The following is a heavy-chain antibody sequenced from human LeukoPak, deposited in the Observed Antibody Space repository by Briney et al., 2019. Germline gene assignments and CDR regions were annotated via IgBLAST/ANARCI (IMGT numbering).Heavy chain of an antibody. J-gene: IGHJ4*02. CDR2: IYNSGSTNYN. CDR1: GGSISGHY. D-gene: IGHD2-8*01. Sequence: SETLSLTCTVSGGSISGHYCSCLPHSPGKGLGWIAYIYNSGSTNYNNYNPSLKRRVIMSMDTSKNQLSLIVSSVTAADTAVYYCARHTTGRALGDFDYWGQGTLVTVSA. CDR3: ARHTTGRALGDFDY. V-gene: IGHV4-59*08.